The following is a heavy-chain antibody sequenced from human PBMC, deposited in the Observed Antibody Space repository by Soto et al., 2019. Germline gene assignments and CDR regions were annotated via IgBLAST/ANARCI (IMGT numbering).Heavy chain of an antibody. Sequence: QLQLQESGPGLVKPSETLSLTCTVSGGSISSSSYYWGWIRQPPGKGLEWIGSIYYSGSTYYNPPLKCRVTISVDTSKHQFSLKLSSVTAADTAVYYCARRGSGSYSDYWGQVTLVTVSS. CDR3: ARRGSGSYSDY. CDR1: GGSISSSSYY. V-gene: IGHV4-39*01. CDR2: IYYSGST. D-gene: IGHD3-10*01. J-gene: IGHJ4*02.